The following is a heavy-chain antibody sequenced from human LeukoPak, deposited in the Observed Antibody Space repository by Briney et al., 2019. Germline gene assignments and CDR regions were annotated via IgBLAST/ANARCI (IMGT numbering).Heavy chain of an antibody. CDR1: GGSLSSGDYY. Sequence: PSETLSLTCTVSGGSLSSGDYYWSWIRQPPGKGLEWIACMYYSGSTYYNPSLKSRVTMSADTSKNQLSLKLSSVTAADTAVYYCARPYYYDSRIDPWGQGILVTVSS. V-gene: IGHV4-30-4*01. J-gene: IGHJ5*02. D-gene: IGHD3-22*01. CDR2: MYYSGST. CDR3: ARPYYYDSRIDP.